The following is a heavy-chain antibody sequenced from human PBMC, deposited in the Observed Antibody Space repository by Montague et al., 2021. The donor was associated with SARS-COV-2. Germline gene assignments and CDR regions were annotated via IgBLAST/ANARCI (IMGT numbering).Heavy chain of an antibody. Sequence: CAISGDNVSGYSAAWNWIRQSPSRALEWLGWTYYRSKWYNDYAVSVKSRITINPDTSKNQISLQLNSVTPEDTAVYYCARTSASSDYWGQGTLVTVSS. V-gene: IGHV6-1*01. J-gene: IGHJ4*02. CDR2: TYYRSKWYN. CDR3: ARTSASSDY. CDR1: GDNVSGYSAA. D-gene: IGHD1-26*01.